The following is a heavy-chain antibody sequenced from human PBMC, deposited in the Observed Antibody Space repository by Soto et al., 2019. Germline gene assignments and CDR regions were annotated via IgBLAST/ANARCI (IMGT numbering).Heavy chain of an antibody. Sequence: QLQLQESGSGLVKPSQTLSLTCAVSGGSISSGGYSWSWIRQPPGKCLVWIGYIYHSGSNYYNPSLKSRVTISVDRSKNQFSLKLSSVTAADTAVYYCARETTPGWFDPWGQGTLVTVSS. J-gene: IGHJ5*02. D-gene: IGHD1-1*01. CDR1: GGSISSGGYS. CDR3: ARETTPGWFDP. V-gene: IGHV4-30-2*01. CDR2: IYHSGSN.